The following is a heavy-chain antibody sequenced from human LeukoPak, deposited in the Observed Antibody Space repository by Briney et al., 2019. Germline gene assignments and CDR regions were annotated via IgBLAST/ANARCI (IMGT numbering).Heavy chain of an antibody. CDR1: GYIFTDYY. Sequence: ASVKVSCKASGYIFTDYYIHWVRQAPGQGPEWMGRINPNSGDTDSAQKFQGRVTMTRDTSISTVYMDLSRLRSDDTAVYYCAKDRGPQWWGSFDYWGQGTLVTVSS. CDR2: INPNSGDT. D-gene: IGHD3-16*01. CDR3: AKDRGPQWWGSFDY. J-gene: IGHJ4*02. V-gene: IGHV1-2*06.